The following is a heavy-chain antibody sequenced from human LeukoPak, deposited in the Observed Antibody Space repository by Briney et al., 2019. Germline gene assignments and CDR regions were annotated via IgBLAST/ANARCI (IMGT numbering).Heavy chain of an antibody. V-gene: IGHV4-59*12. CDR1: HGSMSPNY. CDR3: ARDGDVYNFDY. CDR2: ISYSGTI. D-gene: IGHD5-24*01. J-gene: IGHJ4*02. Sequence: SETLSLSCSVSHGSMSPNYWTWIRQPPGKGLEWIGSISYSGTINSNPSLKSRVTISVDTSKNQFSLKLSSVTAADTAVYYCARDGDVYNFDYWGQGTLVTVSS.